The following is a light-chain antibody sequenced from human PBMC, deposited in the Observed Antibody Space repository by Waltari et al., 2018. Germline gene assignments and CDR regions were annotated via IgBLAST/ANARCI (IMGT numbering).Light chain of an antibody. V-gene: IGKV4-1*01. CDR3: QKYYSTPVH. Sequence: DIVMTHSPDSLAVPLGERATITSQSSQSVLATSTTQNYSGWYQRTPGQPPKRLIYWASTRGSGVPDRFSGRGSVTDFTLSISSLQAQAVADYYGQKYYSTPVHFGQGTRLEHK. CDR2: WAS. J-gene: IGKJ5*01. CDR1: QSVLATSTTQNY.